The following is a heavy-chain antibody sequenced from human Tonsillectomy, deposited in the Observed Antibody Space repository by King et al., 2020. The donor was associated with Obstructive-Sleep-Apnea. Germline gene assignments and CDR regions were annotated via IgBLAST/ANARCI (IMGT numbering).Heavy chain of an antibody. J-gene: IGHJ4*02. CDR2: IYYSVTT. V-gene: IGHV4-39*07. Sequence: QLQESGPGLVKPSETLSLTCTVSGGSISSSNYYWGWIRQPPGQGLEWIGSIYYSVTTYYNPSLKSRVTISVDMSKRQFSLKLRSVTAADTALYYCARSRGRFGELSIDYWGQGTLVTVSS. D-gene: IGHD3-10*01. CDR3: ARSRGRFGELSIDY. CDR1: GGSISSSNYY.